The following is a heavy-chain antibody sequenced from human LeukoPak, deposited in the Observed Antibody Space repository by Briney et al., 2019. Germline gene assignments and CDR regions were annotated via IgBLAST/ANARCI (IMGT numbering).Heavy chain of an antibody. J-gene: IGHJ6*03. V-gene: IGHV6-1*01. D-gene: IGHD3-10*02. CDR1: GDSVSSNSAA. CDR3: ARMLGGSYNYYYYMDV. Sequence: SQTLSLTCAISGDSVSSNSAAWNWIRQSPSRGLEWLGRPYYRSKWYNDYAVSVKSRITINPDTSKNQFSLQLNSVTPEDTAVYYCARMLGGSYNYYYYMDVWGKGTTVTVSS. CDR2: PYYRSKWYN.